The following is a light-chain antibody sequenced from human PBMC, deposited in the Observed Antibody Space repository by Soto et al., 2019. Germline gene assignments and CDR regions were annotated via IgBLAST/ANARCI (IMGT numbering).Light chain of an antibody. Sequence: DIQITRSPSTRSASVGDRVTISCRASQSLHNYLAWYWQKPGKAPKILIYDASPLERGVPSRVSRTGAGTDCTRAIISLQPVDFRTVGCPQYYRSSITFGRGTRLEIK. V-gene: IGKV1-5*01. CDR3: PQYYRSSIT. CDR1: QSLHNY. CDR2: DAS. J-gene: IGKJ5*01.